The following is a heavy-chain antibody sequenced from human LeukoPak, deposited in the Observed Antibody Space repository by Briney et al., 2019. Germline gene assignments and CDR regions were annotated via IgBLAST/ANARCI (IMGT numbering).Heavy chain of an antibody. J-gene: IGHJ4*02. V-gene: IGHV1-69*05. CDR1: GGTFSSYA. D-gene: IGHD5-18*01. Sequence: SVKVSCKASGGTFSSYAISWVRQAPGQGLEWMGRIIPIFGTANYAQKFQGRVTITTDESTSTAYMELSSLRSEDAAVYYCARGGYSYGYSFDYWGQGTLVTVSS. CDR3: ARGGYSYGYSFDY. CDR2: IIPIFGTA.